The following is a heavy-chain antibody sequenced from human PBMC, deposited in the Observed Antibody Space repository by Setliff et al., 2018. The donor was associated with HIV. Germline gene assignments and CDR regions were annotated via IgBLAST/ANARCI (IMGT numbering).Heavy chain of an antibody. CDR2: IYYSGST. CDR1: GGSISSGAYY. Sequence: SETLSLTCTLSGGSISSGAYYWTWIRQHPGKGLEWIGYIYYSGSTYYNPSLKSRLTISLDTSSNQFSLRLSSVTAADTAVYYCTRDRSDFHYHGMDVWGQGTTVTAP. V-gene: IGHV4-31*03. J-gene: IGHJ6*02. CDR3: TRDRSDFHYHGMDV. D-gene: IGHD2-21*02.